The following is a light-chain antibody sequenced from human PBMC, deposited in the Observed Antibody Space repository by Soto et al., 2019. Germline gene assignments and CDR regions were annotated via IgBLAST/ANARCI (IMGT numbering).Light chain of an antibody. CDR1: QSVGTW. CDR3: QLYNRNTWS. V-gene: IGKV1-5*01. J-gene: IGKJ1*01. CDR2: GAS. Sequence: DIQMTQSPSTLSASVGGRVTITCRASQSVGTWVAWYQQKPGKAPKLLIYGASNLESGVPSRFSGSGSGTEFTLTITTLQPDDFGTYFCQLYNRNTWSFGPGTKVDI.